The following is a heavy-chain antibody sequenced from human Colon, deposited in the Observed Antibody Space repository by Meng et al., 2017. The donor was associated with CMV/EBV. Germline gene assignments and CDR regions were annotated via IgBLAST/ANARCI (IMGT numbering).Heavy chain of an antibody. CDR1: GFTFSSYP. CDR3: AKDGRYCSSASCYIPPGYFYAMDI. J-gene: IGHJ6*02. D-gene: IGHD2-2*02. V-gene: IGHV3-30*04. CDR2: ISHDGSKR. Sequence: GGSLRLSCAASGFTFSSYPIHWVRQGPGKGLEWVALISHDGSKRFYADSVKGRFIISRDNSKNMLHLQMNSLRAEDTAVYYCAKDGRYCSSASCYIPPGYFYAMDIWGQGTTVTVSS.